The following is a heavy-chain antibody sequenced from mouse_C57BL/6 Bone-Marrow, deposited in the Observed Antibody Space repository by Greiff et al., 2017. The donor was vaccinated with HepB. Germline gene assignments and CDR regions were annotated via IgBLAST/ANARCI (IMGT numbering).Heavy chain of an antibody. Sequence: QVQLQQSGAELVRPGASVKLSCKASGYTFTDYYINWVKQRPGQGLEWIARIYPGSGNTYYNEKFKGKATLTAEKSSSTAYMQLSSLTSEDSAVYFCARSDYYGSSYPYYAMDYWGQGTSVTVSS. V-gene: IGHV1-76*01. D-gene: IGHD1-1*01. CDR3: ARSDYYGSSYPYYAMDY. CDR1: GYTFTDYY. J-gene: IGHJ4*01. CDR2: IYPGSGNT.